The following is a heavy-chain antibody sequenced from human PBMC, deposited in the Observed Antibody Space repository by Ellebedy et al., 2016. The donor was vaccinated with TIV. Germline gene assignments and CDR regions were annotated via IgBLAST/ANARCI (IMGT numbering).Heavy chain of an antibody. J-gene: IGHJ4*02. CDR1: GFSFSSYA. V-gene: IGHV3-23*01. CDR2: ISGSGDST. CDR3: AKVGWSSGWPHDY. D-gene: IGHD6-19*01. Sequence: GESLKISXAASGFSFSSYAMSWARQAPGKGLEWVSGISGSGDSTYYADSVKGRFTISRDNSKNTLYLQMNRLRAEDTAVYYCAKVGWSSGWPHDYWGQGTLVTVS.